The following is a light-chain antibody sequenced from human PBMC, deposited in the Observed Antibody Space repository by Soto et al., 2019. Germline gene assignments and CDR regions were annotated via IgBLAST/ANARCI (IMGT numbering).Light chain of an antibody. V-gene: IGKV3-20*01. CDR2: GAS. J-gene: IGKJ2*01. CDR3: QQYGRSPYT. Sequence: EIVLTQSPGTLSLSPGERATLSCRASESVSSSYLAWYQQKPGQAPRLLIYGASSRATGVPDRFSGSESGTDFTLTISRLEPEDFAVYYCQQYGRSPYTFGQGTKLEI. CDR1: ESVSSSY.